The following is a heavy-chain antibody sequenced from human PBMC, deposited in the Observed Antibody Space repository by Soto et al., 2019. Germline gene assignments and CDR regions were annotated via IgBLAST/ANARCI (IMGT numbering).Heavy chain of an antibody. CDR1: GGTFSSYA. V-gene: IGHV1-69*13. D-gene: IGHD1-26*01. Sequence: GASVKVSCKASGGTFSSYAISWVRQAPGQGLEWMGGIIPIFGTANYAQKFQGRVTITADESTSTAYMELSSLRSEDTAVYYCARAPVRWERPAHYYYGMDVWGQGTTVTVSS. CDR2: IIPIFGTA. CDR3: ARAPVRWERPAHYYYGMDV. J-gene: IGHJ6*02.